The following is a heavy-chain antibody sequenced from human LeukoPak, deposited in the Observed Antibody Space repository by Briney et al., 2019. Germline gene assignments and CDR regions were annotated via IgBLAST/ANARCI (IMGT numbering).Heavy chain of an antibody. CDR1: GFTFSSYG. Sequence: GGSLRLSCAASGFTFSSYGMHWVRQAPGKGLEWVALIWYDGSNKYYADSVKGRFTISRDNSKNTLYLQMDSLGAEDTAVYYCARDRGYSYGHPFDYWGQGTLVTVSS. J-gene: IGHJ4*02. CDR2: IWYDGSNK. CDR3: ARDRGYSYGHPFDY. V-gene: IGHV3-33*01. D-gene: IGHD5-18*01.